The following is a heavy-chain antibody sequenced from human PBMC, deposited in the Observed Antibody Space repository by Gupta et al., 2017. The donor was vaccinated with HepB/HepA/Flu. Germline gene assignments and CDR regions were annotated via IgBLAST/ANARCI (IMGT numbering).Heavy chain of an antibody. Sequence: EVQMVESGGGLIQPGGSLRLPCAASGFTVSGNYMSWVRQAPGKGLEWVSLMYSGGSTYYADSVKGRFTISRDNTKNTLYLQMNSLRPEDTAVYYCARVTPIVDWGQGTLVTVSS. D-gene: IGHD2-21*01. CDR3: ARVTPIVD. CDR2: MYSGGST. J-gene: IGHJ4*02. V-gene: IGHV3-53*01. CDR1: GFTVSGNY.